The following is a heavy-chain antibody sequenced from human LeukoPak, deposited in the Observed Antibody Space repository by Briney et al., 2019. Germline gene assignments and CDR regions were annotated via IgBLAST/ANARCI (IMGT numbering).Heavy chain of an antibody. CDR3: ARHSSVYSYGHAPFDY. CDR2: MYFSGTT. CDR1: GGSISSSSYY. D-gene: IGHD5-18*01. V-gene: IGHV4-39*01. Sequence: SETLSLTCTVSGGSISSSSYYWGWIRQPPGKGLEWVGSMYFSGTTYYNPSLKSRVTMSADTSKNQFSLKLNSVTAADTAVSYCARHSSVYSYGHAPFDYWGQGTLVTVSS. J-gene: IGHJ4*02.